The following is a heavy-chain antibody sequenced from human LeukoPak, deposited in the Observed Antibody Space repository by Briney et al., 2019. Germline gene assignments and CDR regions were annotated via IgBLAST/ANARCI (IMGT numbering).Heavy chain of an antibody. CDR3: ARVHGGDTSCFGY. Sequence: GASVNVSCKASGYTFTGYYMHWVRQAPGQGLEWMGWINPNSGGTNYAQKFRGRVTMTRDTSIGTAYMELSRLRSDDTAVYYCARVHGGDTSCFGYWGQGTLVTVSS. J-gene: IGHJ4*02. V-gene: IGHV1-2*02. CDR1: GYTFTGYY. CDR2: INPNSGGT. D-gene: IGHD2-2*01.